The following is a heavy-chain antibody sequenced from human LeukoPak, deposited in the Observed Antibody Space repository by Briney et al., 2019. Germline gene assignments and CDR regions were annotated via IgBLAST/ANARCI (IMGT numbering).Heavy chain of an antibody. J-gene: IGHJ4*02. D-gene: IGHD2-2*01. CDR1: GFTFSSYG. V-gene: IGHV3-30*18. CDR3: AKVGGRGCSSTSCHDY. CDR2: ISYDGSNK. Sequence: GGSLGLSCAASGFTFSSYGMHWVRQAPGKGLEWVAVISYDGSNKYYADSVKGRFTISRDNSKNTLYLQMNSLRAEDTAVYYCAKVGGRGCSSTSCHDYWGQGTLVTVSS.